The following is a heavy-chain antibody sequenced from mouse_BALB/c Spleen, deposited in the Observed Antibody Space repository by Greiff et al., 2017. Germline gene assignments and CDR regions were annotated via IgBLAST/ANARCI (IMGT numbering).Heavy chain of an antibody. CDR1: GYTFTSYW. J-gene: IGHJ4*01. D-gene: IGHD1-1*01. CDR2: IYPSDSYT. V-gene: IGHV1-69*02. Sequence: QVQLQQPGAELVRPGASVKLSCKASGYTFTSYWINWVKQRPGQGLEWIGNIYPSDSYTNYNQKFKDKATLTVDKSSSTAYMQLSSPTSEDSAVYYCTIFTTVVDAMDYWGQGTSVTVSS. CDR3: TIFTTVVDAMDY.